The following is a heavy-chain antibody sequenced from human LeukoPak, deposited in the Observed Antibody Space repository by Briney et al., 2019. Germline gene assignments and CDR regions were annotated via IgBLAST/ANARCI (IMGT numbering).Heavy chain of an antibody. Sequence: PGGSLRLSCTASGFTFSNYAMSWVRQAPGKGLEWVSVISDSGNGTYYADSVKGRFTISRDNSKNALYLQTNSLRAEDTAVYYCAKDGRKVATTLDSWGQGTLVTVSS. CDR2: ISDSGNGT. CDR3: AKDGRKVATTLDS. V-gene: IGHV3-23*01. D-gene: IGHD5-12*01. CDR1: GFTFSNYA. J-gene: IGHJ4*02.